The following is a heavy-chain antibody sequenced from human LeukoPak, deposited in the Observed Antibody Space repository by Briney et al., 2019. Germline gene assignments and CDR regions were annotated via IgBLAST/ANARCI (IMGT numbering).Heavy chain of an antibody. J-gene: IGHJ4*02. Sequence: GGSLRLSCVVSGFTFSSYAMYCVRQAPGKELEYVSAISDNGGSTYYADSVKGRFTISRDNSKNTLYLQLGSLRAEDMAVYYCARGHSSGCFDYWGQGTLVTVSS. D-gene: IGHD6-19*01. CDR3: ARGHSSGCFDY. V-gene: IGHV3-64*02. CDR2: ISDNGGST. CDR1: GFTFSSYA.